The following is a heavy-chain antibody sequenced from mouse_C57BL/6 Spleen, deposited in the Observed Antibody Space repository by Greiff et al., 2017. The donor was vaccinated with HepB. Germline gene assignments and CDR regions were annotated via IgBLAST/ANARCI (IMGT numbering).Heavy chain of an antibody. V-gene: IGHV5-16*01. CDR3: ARVGVLRNFDY. CDR2: INYDGSST. J-gene: IGHJ2*01. Sequence: EVHLVESEGGLVQPGSSMKLPCTASGFTFSDYYMAWVRQVPEKGLEWVANINYDGSSTYYLDSLKSRFIISGDNAKNILYLQMSSLKSEDTATYYCARVGVLRNFDYWGQGTTLTVSS. D-gene: IGHD1-1*01. CDR1: GFTFSDYY.